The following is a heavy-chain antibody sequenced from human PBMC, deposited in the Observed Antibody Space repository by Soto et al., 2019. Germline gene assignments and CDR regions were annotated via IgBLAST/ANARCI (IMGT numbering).Heavy chain of an antibody. J-gene: IGHJ5*02. CDR2: IIPILGIA. Sequence: QVQLVQSGAEVKKPGSSVKVSCKASGGTFSSYTISWVRQAPGQGLEWMGRIIPILGIANYAQKFQGRVTITADKSTSTAYMELSSLRSEDTAVYYCARDRRPPNWFDPWGQGTLVTVSS. D-gene: IGHD6-6*01. CDR3: ARDRRPPNWFDP. CDR1: GGTFSSYT. V-gene: IGHV1-69*08.